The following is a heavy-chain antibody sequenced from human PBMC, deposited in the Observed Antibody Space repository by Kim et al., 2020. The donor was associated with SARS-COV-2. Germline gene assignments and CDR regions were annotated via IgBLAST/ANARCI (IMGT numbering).Heavy chain of an antibody. V-gene: IGHV3-33*01. CDR2: IWNDEIKK. CDR3: AREVVRYDFWSGYYLNWFDP. D-gene: IGHD3-3*01. CDR1: GFTFSSYG. Sequence: GGSLRLSCAASGFTFSSYGMHWVRQAPGKGLEWVAVIWNDEIKKNYADSVKGQFTFSRDNSKSTQYLQINSLRAEDTAVYYCAREVVRYDFWSGYYLNWFDPWGQGTLVTVAS. J-gene: IGHJ5*02.